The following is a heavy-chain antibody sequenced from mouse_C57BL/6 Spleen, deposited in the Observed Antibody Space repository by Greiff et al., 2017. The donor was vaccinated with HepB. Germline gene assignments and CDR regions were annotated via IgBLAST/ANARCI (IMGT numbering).Heavy chain of an antibody. CDR3: APYYGSSYRYFDV. J-gene: IGHJ1*03. D-gene: IGHD1-1*01. CDR2: IYPRDGST. CDR1: GYTFTSYD. Sequence: QVQLQQSGPELVKPGASVKLSCKASGYTFTSYDINWVKQRPGQGLEWIGWIYPRDGSTKYNEKFKGKATLTVDTSSSTAYMELHSLTSEDSAVYFCAPYYGSSYRYFDVWGTGTTVTVSS. V-gene: IGHV1-85*01.